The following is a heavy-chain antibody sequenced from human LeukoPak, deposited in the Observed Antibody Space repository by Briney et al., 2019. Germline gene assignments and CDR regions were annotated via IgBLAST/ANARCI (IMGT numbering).Heavy chain of an antibody. CDR2: INHSGST. J-gene: IGHJ6*03. Sequence: SETLSLTCAVYGGSFSGYYWSWIRQPPGKGLDCIGEINHSGSTNYNPSLKSRVTISVDTSKNQFSLKLSSVTAADTAVYYCARYLAGGSGPYYYYYYMDVWGKGTTVTVSS. V-gene: IGHV4-34*01. CDR3: ARYLAGGSGPYYYYYYMDV. D-gene: IGHD3-10*01. CDR1: GGSFSGYY.